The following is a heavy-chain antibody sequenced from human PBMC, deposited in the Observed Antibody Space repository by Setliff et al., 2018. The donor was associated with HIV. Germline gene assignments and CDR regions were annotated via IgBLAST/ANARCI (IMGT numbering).Heavy chain of an antibody. CDR2: ISSTSSYI. Sequence: PGGSLRLSCAASRFTFSTYSMTWVRQAPGKGLEWVSSISSTSSYIYYADSVKGRFTISSDNAKNSLYLQMNSLRAEDTAVYYCATYQGYNDYWGQGTLVTVSS. D-gene: IGHD5-12*01. V-gene: IGHV3-21*01. CDR1: RFTFSTYS. CDR3: ATYQGYNDY. J-gene: IGHJ4*02.